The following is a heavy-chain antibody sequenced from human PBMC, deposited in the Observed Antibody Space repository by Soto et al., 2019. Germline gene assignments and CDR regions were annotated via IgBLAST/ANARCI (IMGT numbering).Heavy chain of an antibody. CDR1: GGSISSSSYY. CDR3: ARLSLIAADQAGWFDP. V-gene: IGHV4-39*01. CDR2: IYYSGST. Sequence: PSETLSLTFTVSGGSISSSSYYWGWIRQPPGKGLEWIGSIYYSGSTYYNPSLKSRVTISVDTSKNQFSLKLSSVTAADTAVYYCARLSLIAADQAGWFDPWGQGTLVTVSS. J-gene: IGHJ5*02. D-gene: IGHD6-13*01.